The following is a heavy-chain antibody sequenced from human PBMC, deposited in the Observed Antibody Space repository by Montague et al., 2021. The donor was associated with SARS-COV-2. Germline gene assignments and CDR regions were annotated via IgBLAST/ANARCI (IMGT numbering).Heavy chain of an antibody. V-gene: IGHV3-21*01. Sequence: SLRLSCAASGFTFSSHSMNWVRQAPGKGLEWVSSISSSSSYIYYADSVKGRFTISRDNAKNSLYLQMNSLRAEDTAVYYCARDPLDYGLWSSGSYYNTYYYYYGMDVWGQGTTVTVSS. CDR2: ISSSSSYI. J-gene: IGHJ6*02. CDR1: GFTFSSHS. D-gene: IGHD3-10*01. CDR3: ARDPLDYGLWSSGSYYNTYYYYYGMDV.